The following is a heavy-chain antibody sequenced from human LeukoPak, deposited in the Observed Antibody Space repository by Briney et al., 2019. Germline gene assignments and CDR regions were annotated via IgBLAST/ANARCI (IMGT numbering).Heavy chain of an antibody. CDR1: GGSISSYY. J-gene: IGHJ4*02. CDR3: ARQVDIAWDY. V-gene: IGHV4-59*01. CDR2: IYYSGST. Sequence: SETLSLTCTVSGGSISSYYWSWIRQPPGKGLEWIGYIYYSGSTNYNPSLKSRVTISVDTSKNQFSLKLSSVTAADTAVYYCARQVDIAWDYWGQGTLVTVSS. D-gene: IGHD5-12*01.